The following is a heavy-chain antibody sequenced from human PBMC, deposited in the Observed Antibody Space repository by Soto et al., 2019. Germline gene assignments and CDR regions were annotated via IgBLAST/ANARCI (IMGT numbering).Heavy chain of an antibody. J-gene: IGHJ6*02. D-gene: IGHD1-26*01. Sequence: QVQLLQSGPEVKKPGASVKVSCKASGYTFTSYGISWVRQAPGQGLEWMGWISPFYGNTNYAQKFQGRVTMTTDTSTTTAYIEVRSLRSDDTAVYYCARGATTQSNVGLTTGYFYGIDVWGQGTTVTVSS. CDR1: GYTFTSYG. CDR3: ARGATTQSNVGLTTGYFYGIDV. V-gene: IGHV1-18*04. CDR2: ISPFYGNT.